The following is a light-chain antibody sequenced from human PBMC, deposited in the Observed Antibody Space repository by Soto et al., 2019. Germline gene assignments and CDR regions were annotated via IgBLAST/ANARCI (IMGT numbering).Light chain of an antibody. V-gene: IGKV1-39*01. CDR2: GAS. J-gene: IGKJ1*01. Sequence: DIQMTQSPSSLSTSVGDRVTITCRASQSISNYLNWYQQKPGKVPELLIYGASNLQSGVPSRFTGSGSGTDFTLTISSLQPEDIATYYCQHSFSTPWTFGQGTKVE. CDR1: QSISNY. CDR3: QHSFSTPWT.